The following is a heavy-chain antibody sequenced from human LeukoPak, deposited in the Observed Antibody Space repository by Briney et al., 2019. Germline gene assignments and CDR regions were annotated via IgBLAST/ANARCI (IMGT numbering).Heavy chain of an antibody. CDR2: ISGSGGGT. CDR1: GFTFSSYA. V-gene: IGHV3-23*01. CDR3: AKDKLGAGGQSDY. J-gene: IGHJ4*02. Sequence: PGGSLRLSCAASGFTFSSYAMSWVPQAPGKGLEWVSSISGSGGGTYYTESVQGRFTMSRDNSKNTLSLQMNSLRAEDTALYYCAKDKLGAGGQSDYWGQGTLVTVSS. D-gene: IGHD6-13*01.